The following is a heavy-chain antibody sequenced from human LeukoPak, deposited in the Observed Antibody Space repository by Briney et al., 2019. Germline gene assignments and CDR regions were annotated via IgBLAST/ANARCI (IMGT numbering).Heavy chain of an antibody. D-gene: IGHD6-13*01. J-gene: IGHJ4*02. V-gene: IGHV4-39*07. CDR2: IYYSGST. Sequence: SETLSLTCTVSGGSISSSSYYWGWIRQPPGKGLEWIGSIYYSGSTYYNPSLKSRVTISVDTSKNQFSLKLSSVTAADTAVYYCARDPLFIAAAGTVQIYYFDYWGQGTLVTVSS. CDR1: GGSISSSSYY. CDR3: ARDPLFIAAAGTVQIYYFDY.